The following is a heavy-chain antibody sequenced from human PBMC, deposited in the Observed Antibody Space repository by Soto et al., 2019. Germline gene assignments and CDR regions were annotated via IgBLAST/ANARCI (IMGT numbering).Heavy chain of an antibody. D-gene: IGHD1-20*01. V-gene: IGHV4-31*03. CDR3: ARWVEVSLDYFDS. J-gene: IGHJ4*02. Sequence: PSETLSLTCTVSGGSMSNGYYYWSWVRQNPGKGQEWIGHIYHSGRTYYNPSLKSRVGILVDTSKKQFSLNLNSVTAADTAVYYCARWVEVSLDYFDSWGQGTPVTVSS. CDR1: GGSMSNGYYY. CDR2: IYHSGRT.